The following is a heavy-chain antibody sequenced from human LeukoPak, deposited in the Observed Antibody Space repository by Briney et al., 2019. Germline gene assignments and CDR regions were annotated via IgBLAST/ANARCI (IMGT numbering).Heavy chain of an antibody. J-gene: IGHJ4*02. Sequence: GGSLRLSCAASGFTFSSYGMHWVRQAPGKVLEWVAFIRYDGSNKYYAHSVKGRFTISRDNSKNTLYLQMNSLRAEDTAVYYCARRAGAYSHPYDYWGQGTLVTVSS. CDR1: GFTFSSYG. V-gene: IGHV3-30*02. CDR3: ARRAGAYSHPYDY. CDR2: IRYDGSNK. D-gene: IGHD4/OR15-4a*01.